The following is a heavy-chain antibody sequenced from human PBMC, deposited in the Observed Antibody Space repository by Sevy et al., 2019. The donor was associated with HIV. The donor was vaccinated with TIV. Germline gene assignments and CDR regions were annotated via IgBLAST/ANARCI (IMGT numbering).Heavy chain of an antibody. CDR3: AREGPVGGMDV. Sequence: GGSLRLSCAASGFSLSDYYMSWVRLSPGKGLEWVSYISFNGSHVYYIEAVKGRFTISRDNGRNSLYLQMNNLRVDDTSVYFCAREGPVGGMDVWGKGSTVTVSS. V-gene: IGHV3-11*04. D-gene: IGHD2-2*01. J-gene: IGHJ6*04. CDR2: ISFNGSHV. CDR1: GFSLSDYY.